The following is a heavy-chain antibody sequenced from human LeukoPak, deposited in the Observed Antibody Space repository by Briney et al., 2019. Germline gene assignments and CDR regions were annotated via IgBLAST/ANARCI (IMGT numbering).Heavy chain of an antibody. CDR1: GYTFTSYG. J-gene: IGHJ5*02. V-gene: IGHV1-18*01. D-gene: IGHD2-2*01. CDR3: ARIEGYCSSTSCSNWFAP. CDR2: ISAYNGNT. Sequence: ASVKVSCKASGYTFTSYGISWVRQAPGQGLEWMGWISAYNGNTNYAQKLQGGVTMTTDTSTSTAYMELRSLRSDDTAVYYCARIEGYCSSTSCSNWFAPWGQGTRVPVSS.